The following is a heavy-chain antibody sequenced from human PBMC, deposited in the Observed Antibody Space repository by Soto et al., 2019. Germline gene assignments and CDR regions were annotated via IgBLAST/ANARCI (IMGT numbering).Heavy chain of an antibody. V-gene: IGHV1-18*01. CDR3: ARIGVSSGHESPDFDS. J-gene: IGHJ4*02. CDR1: GYTFNFYG. Sequence: ASVKVCCKASGYTFNFYGITWVRQAPGQGLEWMGWISGFNGNTNYAADLQGRVTMTTDTSTSTAYMELRGLRSDDTAVYYCARIGVSSGHESPDFDSWGQVPLVPVSP. CDR2: ISGFNGNT. D-gene: IGHD3-16*01.